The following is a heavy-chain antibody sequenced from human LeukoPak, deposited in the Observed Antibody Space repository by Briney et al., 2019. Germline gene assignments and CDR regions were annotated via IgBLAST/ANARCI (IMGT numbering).Heavy chain of an antibody. D-gene: IGHD3-16*01. J-gene: IGHJ6*03. V-gene: IGHV3-23*01. CDR1: GFTFSSYA. Sequence: PGGSLRLSCAASGFTFSSYAMSWVRQAPGKGLEWVSAISGSGGSTYYADSVKGRFTISRDNSKNTLYLQMNSLRAEDTAVYYCARDPFGAQYYYYYYYMDVWGKGTTVTVSS. CDR2: ISGSGGST. CDR3: ARDPFGAQYYYYYYYMDV.